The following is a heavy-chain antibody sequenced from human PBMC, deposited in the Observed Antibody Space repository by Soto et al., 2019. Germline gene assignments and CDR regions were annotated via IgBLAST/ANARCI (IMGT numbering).Heavy chain of an antibody. V-gene: IGHV1-18*04. D-gene: IGHD2-21*01. J-gene: IGHJ4*02. Sequence: GXSVKVSCKDSCYTFTSYGISWVRQAPVQGLEWMGWISAYNGNTNYAQKLQGRVTMTTDTSTSTAYMELRSLRSDDTAVYYCARLVVECYCFDYWGQGTLVTVSS. CDR1: CYTFTSYG. CDR2: ISAYNGNT. CDR3: ARLVVECYCFDY.